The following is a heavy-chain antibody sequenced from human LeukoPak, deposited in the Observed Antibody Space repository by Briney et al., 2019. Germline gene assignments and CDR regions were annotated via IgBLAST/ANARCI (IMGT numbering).Heavy chain of an antibody. CDR2: IYPGDSDT. Sequence: GESLKISCKGSGYSFTSYWIGWVRQMPGKGLEWMGIIYPGDSDTRYSPSFQGQVTISTDKSISTAYLQWSSLKASDTAMYYCARLGGYSSSRFSGPPWYFDLWGRGTLVTVSS. J-gene: IGHJ2*01. CDR1: GYSFTSYW. D-gene: IGHD6-6*01. V-gene: IGHV5-51*01. CDR3: ARLGGYSSSRFSGPPWYFDL.